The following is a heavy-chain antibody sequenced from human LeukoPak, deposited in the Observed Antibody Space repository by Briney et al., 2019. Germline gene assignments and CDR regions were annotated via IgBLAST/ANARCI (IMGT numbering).Heavy chain of an antibody. CDR2: NYDDETT. V-gene: IGHV3-53*05. D-gene: IGHD4-11*01. CDR1: GFTVRSSY. Sequence: GGSLRLSCAASGFTVRSSYMNWVRQAPGKGLEWVSVNYDDETTVYADSVKGRFTISRDNSENTLHLQMHSLRVGDTAVYYCVADTDYDAFDIWGQGTMVTVSS. J-gene: IGHJ3*02. CDR3: VADTDYDAFDI.